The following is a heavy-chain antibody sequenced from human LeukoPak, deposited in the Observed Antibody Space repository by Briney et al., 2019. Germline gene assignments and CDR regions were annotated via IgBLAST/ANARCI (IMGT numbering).Heavy chain of an antibody. Sequence: SETLSLTCTVSGGSISSGSYYWSWIRQPAGKGLEWIGYIYYSGSTNYNPSLKSRVTISVDTSKNQFSLKLSSVTAADTAVYYCARNPSGYYRYYYYMDVWGKGTTVTISS. CDR2: IYYSGST. CDR1: GGSISSGSYY. V-gene: IGHV4-61*10. CDR3: ARNPSGYYRYYYYMDV. D-gene: IGHD3-22*01. J-gene: IGHJ6*03.